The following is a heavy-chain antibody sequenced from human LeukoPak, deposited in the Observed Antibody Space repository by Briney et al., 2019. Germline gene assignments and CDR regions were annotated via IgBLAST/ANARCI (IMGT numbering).Heavy chain of an antibody. J-gene: IGHJ4*02. CDR2: IQSTGTT. D-gene: IGHD1-26*01. CDR3: VRHGIEDPGRVLFDY. V-gene: IGHV4-59*08. CDR1: GGSISNNY. Sequence: SETLSLTFTVSGGSISNNYWSWVRLSPGKRLEWIAYIQSTGTTDYNPSLKSRVTISLDSSENQFSLKLSSLTAADTAIYYCVRHGIEDPGRVLFDYWGRGTLVTVSS.